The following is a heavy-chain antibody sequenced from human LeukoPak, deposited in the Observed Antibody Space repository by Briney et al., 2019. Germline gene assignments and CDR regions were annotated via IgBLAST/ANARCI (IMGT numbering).Heavy chain of an antibody. CDR2: ISTYNGNT. D-gene: IGHD1-26*01. CDR3: ACTVGADIPDAFDI. Sequence: ASVTVSCKASGYTFTSYGSSWVRQAPGQGLEWMGWISTYNGNTNYAQRLQGRVTMTTDTSTSTAYMELRSLRSDDTAVYYCACTVGADIPDAFDIWGQGTMVTVSS. J-gene: IGHJ3*02. CDR1: GYTFTSYG. V-gene: IGHV1-18*01.